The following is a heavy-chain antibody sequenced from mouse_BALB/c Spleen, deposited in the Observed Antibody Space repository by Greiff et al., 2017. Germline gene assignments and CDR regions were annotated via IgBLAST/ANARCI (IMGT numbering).Heavy chain of an antibody. Sequence: EVQLQQSGPELVKPGASVKMSCKASGYTFTSYVMHWVKQKPGQGLEWIGYINPYNDGTKYNEKFKGKATLTSDKSSSTAYMELSSLTSEDSAVYYCAREAIYYYGSSSLYYYAMDYWGQGTSVTVSS. V-gene: IGHV1-14*01. CDR2: INPYNDGT. CDR3: AREAIYYYGSSSLYYYAMDY. D-gene: IGHD1-1*01. CDR1: GYTFTSYV. J-gene: IGHJ4*01.